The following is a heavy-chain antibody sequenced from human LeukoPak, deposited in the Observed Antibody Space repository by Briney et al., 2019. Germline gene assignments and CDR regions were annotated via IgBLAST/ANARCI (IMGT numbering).Heavy chain of an antibody. Sequence: SETLSLTCTVSGGSISSGSYYWSWIRQPAGKGLEWIGRIYTSGSTNYNPSLKSRVTMSVDTSKNQFSLKLSSVTAADTAVYYCARVGYSSSWYQGFDYWGQGTLVTVSS. CDR2: IYTSGST. V-gene: IGHV4-61*02. CDR1: GGSISSGSYY. D-gene: IGHD6-13*01. J-gene: IGHJ4*02. CDR3: ARVGYSSSWYQGFDY.